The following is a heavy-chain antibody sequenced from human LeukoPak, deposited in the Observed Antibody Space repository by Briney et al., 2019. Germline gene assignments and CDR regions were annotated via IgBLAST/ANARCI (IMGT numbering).Heavy chain of an antibody. Sequence: GGSLRLSCAASGFTFSSYAMHWVRQAPGKGLEWVAVISYDGSNKYYADSVKGRFTISRDNSKNTLYLQMNSLRAEDTAVYYCARVGGYCSSTSCQGNAFDIWGQGTMVTVSS. CDR2: ISYDGSNK. D-gene: IGHD2-2*01. CDR1: GFTFSSYA. CDR3: ARVGGYCSSTSCQGNAFDI. J-gene: IGHJ3*02. V-gene: IGHV3-30-3*01.